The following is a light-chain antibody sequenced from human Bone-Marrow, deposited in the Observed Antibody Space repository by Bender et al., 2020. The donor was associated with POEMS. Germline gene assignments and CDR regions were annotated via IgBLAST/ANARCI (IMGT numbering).Light chain of an antibody. Sequence: SYVLTQPPSVSVAPGKTAKITCGGNNIGSKSVHWYQQKPGQAPVFVVYDDTDRPSGIPERFAGSNSGSTATLTISRVEAGDEADYYCHVWDSGSDHVVFGGGTKLTVL. V-gene: IGLV3-21*03. CDR1: NIGSKS. CDR3: HVWDSGSDHVV. CDR2: DDT. J-gene: IGLJ2*01.